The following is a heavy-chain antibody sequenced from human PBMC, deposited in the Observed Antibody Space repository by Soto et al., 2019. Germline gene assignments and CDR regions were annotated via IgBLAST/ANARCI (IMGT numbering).Heavy chain of an antibody. D-gene: IGHD4-4*01. V-gene: IGHV3-30*04. CDR2: ISYDGSNK. CDR1: GFTFSSYA. CDR3: ARESADYSNYYYYYMDV. J-gene: IGHJ6*03. Sequence: GGSLRLSCAASGFTFSSYAMHWVRQAPGKGLEWVAVISYDGSNKYYADSVKGRFTISRDNSKNTLYLQMNSLRAEDTAVYYCARESADYSNYYYYYMDVWGKGTTVTVSS.